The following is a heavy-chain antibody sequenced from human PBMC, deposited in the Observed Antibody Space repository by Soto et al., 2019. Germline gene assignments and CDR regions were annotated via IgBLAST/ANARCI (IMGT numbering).Heavy chain of an antibody. D-gene: IGHD2-15*01. Sequence: EVQLVESGGGLVQPGGSLRLSCAASGFTFSSYSMNWVRQAPGKGLEWVSYISSSSSTIYYADSVKGRFTISRDNAKNSRYLQMNGLRAEDTAVYYGARDKGRAPLDYWGQGTLATVSS. CDR1: GFTFSSYS. J-gene: IGHJ4*02. CDR2: ISSSSSTI. CDR3: ARDKGRAPLDY. V-gene: IGHV3-48*01.